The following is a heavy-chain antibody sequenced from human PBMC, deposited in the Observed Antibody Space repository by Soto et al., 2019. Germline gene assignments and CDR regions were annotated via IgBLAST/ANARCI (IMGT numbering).Heavy chain of an antibody. CDR1: GGTFSSYA. V-gene: IGHV1-69*13. Sequence: AVKVSCKASGGTFSSYAISWVRQAPGQGLEWMGGIIPIFGTANYAQKFQGRVTITADESTSTAYMELSSLRSEDTAVYYCARGQTGTYLFDYWGKGTLVTVSS. CDR3: ARGQTGTYLFDY. CDR2: IIPIFGTA. D-gene: IGHD1-7*01. J-gene: IGHJ4*02.